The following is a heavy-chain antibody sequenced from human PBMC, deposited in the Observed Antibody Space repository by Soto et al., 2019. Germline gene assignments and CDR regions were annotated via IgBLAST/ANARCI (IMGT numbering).Heavy chain of an antibody. V-gene: IGHV3-23*01. CDR2: ISGSGGST. Sequence: EVQLLESGGGLVQPGGSLRLSCAASGFTFSSYAMSWVRQAPGKGLEWVSAISGSGGSTYYADSVKGRFTISRDNSKSTLYLQMNSRRAEDTAVYYCATSIQPKTVYYYYDGMDVWGQGTTVTVSS. J-gene: IGHJ6*02. D-gene: IGHD5-18*01. CDR3: ATSIQPKTVYYYYDGMDV. CDR1: GFTFSSYA.